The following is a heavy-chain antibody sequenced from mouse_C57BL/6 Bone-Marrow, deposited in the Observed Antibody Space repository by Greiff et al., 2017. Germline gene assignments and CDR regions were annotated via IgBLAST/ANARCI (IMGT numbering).Heavy chain of an antibody. CDR1: GYSFTGYY. Sequence: VQLQQSGPELVKPGASVKISCKASGYSFTGYYMNWVKQSPEKSLEWIGEINPSTGGTTYNQKFKAKATLTVDKSSSTAYMQLKSLTSEDSAVDYCAREDYYSNYFDYWGQGTTLTVSS. CDR3: AREDYYSNYFDY. J-gene: IGHJ2*01. D-gene: IGHD2-5*01. V-gene: IGHV1-42*01. CDR2: INPSTGGT.